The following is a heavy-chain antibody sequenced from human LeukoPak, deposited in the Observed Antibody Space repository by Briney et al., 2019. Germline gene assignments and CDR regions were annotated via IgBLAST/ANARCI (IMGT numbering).Heavy chain of an antibody. V-gene: IGHV4-61*02. Sequence: PSQTLSLTCTVSGGPISSGSYYWSWVRQPAGKGLEWIGGSYTSGSTNYNPSLQSRVTISVDTSKNQFSLKLSSVTAADTAVYYCARDLGSQSWGLYNWFDPWGQGTLVTVSS. CDR1: GGPISSGSYY. CDR2: SYTSGST. CDR3: ARDLGSQSWGLYNWFDP. D-gene: IGHD3-16*01. J-gene: IGHJ5*02.